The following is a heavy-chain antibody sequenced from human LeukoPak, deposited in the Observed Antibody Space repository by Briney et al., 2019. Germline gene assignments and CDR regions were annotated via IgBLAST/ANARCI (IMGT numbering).Heavy chain of an antibody. CDR3: ARVSYDILTGQGGWFDP. V-gene: IGHV4-4*02. CDR1: GGSSSSSNW. D-gene: IGHD3-9*01. Sequence: PSETLSLTCAVSGGSSSSSNWWAWVRQPPGKGLEWIGEIDHSGSTYYNPSLKSRVTISVDRSKNQFSLELSSVTAADTAVHYCARVSYDILTGQGGWFDPWGQGTLVTVSS. J-gene: IGHJ5*02. CDR2: IDHSGST.